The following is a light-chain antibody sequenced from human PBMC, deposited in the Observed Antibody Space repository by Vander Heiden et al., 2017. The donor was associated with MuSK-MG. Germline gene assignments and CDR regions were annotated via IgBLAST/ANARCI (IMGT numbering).Light chain of an antibody. J-gene: IGLJ2*01. CDR2: QDS. CDR1: KLGDKY. Sequence: SYELPQPPSVSVSPGQTASITCSGDKLGDKYACWHQQKPGQSPVLVIYQDSKRPSGIPERFSGSNSGNTATLTISGTQAMDEADYYCQAWDSSNVVFGGGTKLTVL. V-gene: IGLV3-1*01. CDR3: QAWDSSNVV.